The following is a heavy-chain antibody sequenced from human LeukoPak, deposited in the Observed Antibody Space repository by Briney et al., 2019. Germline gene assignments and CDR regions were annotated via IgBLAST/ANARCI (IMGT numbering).Heavy chain of an antibody. Sequence: SVKVSCKASGGTFSSYAISWVRQAPGQGLEWMGGIIPIFGTANYAQKFQGRVTITTDESTSTAYMELSSLRSEDTAVYYCARDALPGYSSSWYWFDPWGQGALVTVSS. CDR2: IIPIFGTA. J-gene: IGHJ5*02. V-gene: IGHV1-69*05. CDR1: GGTFSSYA. D-gene: IGHD6-13*01. CDR3: ARDALPGYSSSWYWFDP.